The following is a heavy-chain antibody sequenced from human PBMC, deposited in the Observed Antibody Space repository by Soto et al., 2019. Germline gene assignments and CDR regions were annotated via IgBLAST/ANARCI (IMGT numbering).Heavy chain of an antibody. CDR1: GFDFSGSE. V-gene: IGHV3-48*03. Sequence: GGSLRLSCTASGFDFSGSEMNWFRQAPGKGLEWVAYITGSGGAMFHADSLKGRFSISRDNAKNSLFLEMNNLTANDAGVYYCAKVAPFILGSPFWGQGTLVTVSS. J-gene: IGHJ4*02. D-gene: IGHD2-21*01. CDR3: AKVAPFILGSPF. CDR2: ITGSGGAM.